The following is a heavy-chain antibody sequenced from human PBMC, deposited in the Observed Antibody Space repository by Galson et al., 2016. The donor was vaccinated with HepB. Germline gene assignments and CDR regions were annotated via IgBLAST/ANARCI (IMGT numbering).Heavy chain of an antibody. J-gene: IGHJ6*02. V-gene: IGHV3-7*01. Sequence: SGFNFSSNWMSWVRQAPGKGLEWVANIKPDETEKNYVGSVEGRFSISRDNAKNALFLVMNSVRAEDTAVYYCARGVVGAPKALDIRGQGTTVTVSS. CDR1: GFNFSSNW. CDR2: IKPDETEK. D-gene: IGHD1-26*01. CDR3: ARGVVGAPKALDI.